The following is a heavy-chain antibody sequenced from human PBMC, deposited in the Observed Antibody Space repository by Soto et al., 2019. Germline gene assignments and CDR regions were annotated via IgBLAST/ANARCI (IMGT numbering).Heavy chain of an antibody. CDR2: ISYDGSNK. CDR1: GFTFSSYG. Sequence: GGSLRLSCAASGFTFSSYGMHWVRQAPGKGLEWVAVISYDGSNKYYADSVKGRFTISRDNSKNTLYLQMNSLRAEDTAVYYCAKDRSDFAVAGQFDYWGQGTLVTVSS. CDR3: AKDRSDFAVAGQFDY. D-gene: IGHD6-19*01. J-gene: IGHJ4*02. V-gene: IGHV3-30*18.